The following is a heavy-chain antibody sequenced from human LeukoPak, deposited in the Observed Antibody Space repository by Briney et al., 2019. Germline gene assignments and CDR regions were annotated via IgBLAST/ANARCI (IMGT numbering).Heavy chain of an antibody. CDR2: IYNSGST. Sequence: SETLSLTCTVSGGSVSGGNYYWSWIRQPPGKGLEWIGYIYNSGSTNYNPSLKSRVTISVDTSKNQFSLKLSSMTAADTAVYYCARDPSGYFNYWGQGTLATVSS. V-gene: IGHV4-61*01. D-gene: IGHD3-22*01. CDR3: ARDPSGYFNY. J-gene: IGHJ4*02. CDR1: GGSVSGGNYY.